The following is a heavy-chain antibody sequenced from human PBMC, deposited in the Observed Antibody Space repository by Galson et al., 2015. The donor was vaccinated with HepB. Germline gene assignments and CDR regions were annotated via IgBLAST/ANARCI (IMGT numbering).Heavy chain of an antibody. CDR1: GFTVSSNY. D-gene: IGHD3-10*01. Sequence: SLRLSCAASGFTVSSNYMSWVRQAPGKGLEWVSVIYSGGSTYYADSVKGRFTISRDNSKNTLYLQMNSLRAEDTAVYYCARDRGDYYGSGSYLDWGQGTLVTVS. V-gene: IGHV3-66*01. CDR3: ARDRGDYYGSGSYLD. J-gene: IGHJ4*02. CDR2: IYSGGST.